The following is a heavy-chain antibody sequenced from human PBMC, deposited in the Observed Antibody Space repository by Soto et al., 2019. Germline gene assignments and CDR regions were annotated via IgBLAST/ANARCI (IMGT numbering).Heavy chain of an antibody. J-gene: IGHJ4*02. D-gene: IGHD6-13*01. CDR3: ARWGIAAGDY. V-gene: IGHV3-33*01. CDR1: GFTFSSYG. CDR2: IWYDGSNK. Sequence: QVQLVESGGGVVQPGRSLRLSCAASGFTFSSYGMHWVRQAPGKGLEWVAVIWYDGSNKYYADSVKGRFTISRDNSKNTLYLQMNSLRAEDTAVYHCARWGIAAGDYWGQGTLATVSS.